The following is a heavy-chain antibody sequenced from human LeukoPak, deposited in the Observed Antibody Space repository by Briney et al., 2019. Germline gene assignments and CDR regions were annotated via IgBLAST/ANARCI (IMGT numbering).Heavy chain of an antibody. CDR1: GGSISSSSYY. J-gene: IGHJ6*03. CDR2: VYYSGST. Sequence: PSETLSLTCTVSGGSISSSSYYWRWLRQPPGKGLEWIGSVYYSGSTYYNPSLKSRVTISVDTSKNQFSLKLSSVTAADTAVYYCGRHYRNRGYSYHMDVWGKGTTVTISS. CDR3: GRHYRNRGYSYHMDV. D-gene: IGHD5-18*01. V-gene: IGHV4-39*01.